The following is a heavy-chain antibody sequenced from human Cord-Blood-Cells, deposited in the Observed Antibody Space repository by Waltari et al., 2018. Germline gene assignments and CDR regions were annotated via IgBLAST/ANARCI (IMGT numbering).Heavy chain of an antibody. V-gene: IGHV3-15*01. D-gene: IGHD1-1*01. CDR2: IKSKTDGGTT. CDR1: GFTFSNAW. J-gene: IGHJ6*02. CDR3: TTDEDWNYDYYYGMDV. Sequence: EVQLVESGGGLVKPGGSLRLSCAASGFTFSNAWMSWVRQAPGKGLEWVGRIKSKTDGGTTDFAAPVKGRFTISRDDSKNTLYLQMNSLKTEDTAVYYCTTDEDWNYDYYYGMDVWGQGTTVTVSS.